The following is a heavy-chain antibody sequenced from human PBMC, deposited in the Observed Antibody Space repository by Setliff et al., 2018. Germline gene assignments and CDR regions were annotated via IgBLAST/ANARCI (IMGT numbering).Heavy chain of an antibody. CDR2: ISAYSGET. J-gene: IGHJ4*02. CDR1: GYTFNNYG. Sequence: ASVKVSCKASGYTFNNYGIIWVRQAPGQGPEWMGWISAYSGETNYAQIFQGRVTMTTDTSTSTVYMEVTGLTSEDTAVYYCARAGVAAADRKGLLEYWGQGTLVTVSS. CDR3: ARAGVAAADRKGLLEY. V-gene: IGHV1-18*01. D-gene: IGHD6-13*01.